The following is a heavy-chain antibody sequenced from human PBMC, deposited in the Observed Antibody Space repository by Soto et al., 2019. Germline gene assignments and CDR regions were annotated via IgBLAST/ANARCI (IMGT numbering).Heavy chain of an antibody. Sequence: KPSETLSLTCAISGDSVSGNSVAWNWIRQSPSRGLEWLGRTYRRSKWYTDYAPSFWGRVTVTPDISKNSFSLELKSVTPEDSAVYFCVTERFLTGDYSGLNGFDSWGQGNLVTVSS. CDR1: GDSVSGNSVA. CDR2: TYRRSKWYT. D-gene: IGHD3-9*01. CDR3: VTERFLTGDYSGLNGFDS. V-gene: IGHV6-1*01. J-gene: IGHJ4*02.